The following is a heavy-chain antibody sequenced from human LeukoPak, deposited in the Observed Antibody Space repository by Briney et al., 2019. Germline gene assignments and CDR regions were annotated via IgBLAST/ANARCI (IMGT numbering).Heavy chain of an antibody. Sequence: GGSLRLSCAASGFTFSSYAMNWVRRAPGKGLQWVSAISGSGGSTFYADSVKGRFTISRDNSKNTLYLQMDSLRAEDTASYYCAKDGQGYDFWSGFLRNDAFDIWGQGTMVTVSS. CDR3: AKDGQGYDFWSGFLRNDAFDI. V-gene: IGHV3-23*01. J-gene: IGHJ3*02. CDR2: ISGSGGST. D-gene: IGHD3-3*01. CDR1: GFTFSSYA.